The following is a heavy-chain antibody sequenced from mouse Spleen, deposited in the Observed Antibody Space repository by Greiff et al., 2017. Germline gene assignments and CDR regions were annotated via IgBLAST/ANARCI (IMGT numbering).Heavy chain of an antibody. V-gene: IGHV1-69*01. CDR1: GYTFTSYW. CDR2: IDPSDSYT. D-gene: IGHD1-1*01. J-gene: IGHJ2*01. Sequence: VQLQQPGAELVMPGASVKLSCKASGYTFTSYWMHWVKQRPGQGLEWIGEIDPSDSYTNYNQKFKGKATLTVDKSSSTAYMQLSSLTSEDSAVYYCALTTVVSYYFDYWGQGTTLTVSS. CDR3: ALTTVVSYYFDY.